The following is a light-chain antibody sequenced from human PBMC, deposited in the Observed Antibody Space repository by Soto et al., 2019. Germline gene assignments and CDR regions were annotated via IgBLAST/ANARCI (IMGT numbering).Light chain of an antibody. CDR2: EVN. CDR3: SSYAGRNNYV. Sequence: QSALTQPPSASGSPGQSVTISCTGTSSDVGGYNYVSWYQQHPGKAPKLMIYEVNKRPSGVPDRFSGSKSGNTASLTVSGLPADEDADYYCSSYAGRNNYVFGTGTKLTVL. V-gene: IGLV2-8*01. J-gene: IGLJ1*01. CDR1: SSDVGGYNY.